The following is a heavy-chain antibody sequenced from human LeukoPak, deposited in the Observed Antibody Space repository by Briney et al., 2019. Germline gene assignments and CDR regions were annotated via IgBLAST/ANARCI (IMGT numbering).Heavy chain of an antibody. J-gene: IGHJ4*02. V-gene: IGHV3-73*01. CDR2: IRSKAGNYAT. CDR3: TQSNY. Sequence: WVRQPPGKGLEWIGRIRSKAGNYATAYAASVQGRCTISRDDSKSTAYLQLNSLKTEDTAVYYCTQSNYWGQGALVTVSS.